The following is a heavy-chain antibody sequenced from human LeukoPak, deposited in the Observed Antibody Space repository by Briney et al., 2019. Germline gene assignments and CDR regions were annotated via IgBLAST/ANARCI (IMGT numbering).Heavy chain of an antibody. Sequence: SEALSPTCAVYGGSFSGYYWSWIRQPPGKGLEWIGEINHSGSTNYNPSLKSRVTISVDTSKKQFSLKLSSVTAADTAVYYCASAGFDFWSGYEGWFDPWGQGTLVTVSS. CDR3: ASAGFDFWSGYEGWFDP. D-gene: IGHD3-3*01. CDR1: GGSFSGYY. J-gene: IGHJ5*02. CDR2: INHSGST. V-gene: IGHV4-34*01.